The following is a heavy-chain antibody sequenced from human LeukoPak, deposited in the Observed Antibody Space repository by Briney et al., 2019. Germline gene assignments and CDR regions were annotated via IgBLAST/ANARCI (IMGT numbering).Heavy chain of an antibody. J-gene: IGHJ5*02. CDR2: IPYTGKS. V-gene: IGHV4-39*01. CDR1: GDSISSRAYY. D-gene: IGHD2/OR15-2a*01. Sequence: SETLSLTCTVSGDSISSRAYYWGWIRQPPGKAPGWIGSIPYTGKSHYNVSIQSRVTISADTSKNQFFLKLTSMTAADTATYFCARHGYYSGSQFDPWGQGILVTVSS. CDR3: ARHGYYSGSQFDP.